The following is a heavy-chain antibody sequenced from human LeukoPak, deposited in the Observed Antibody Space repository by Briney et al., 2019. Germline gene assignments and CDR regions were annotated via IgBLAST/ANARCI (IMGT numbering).Heavy chain of an antibody. J-gene: IGHJ5*02. V-gene: IGHV1-2*06. CDR3: ARHGTSASLRPRFDP. Sequence: ASVKVSCKVSGYTFTGYYLHWVRQAPGQGLEWMGRINPSSGGTNYAQKFQGRVTMTRDTSINTAYLDLSSLRSDDTAVYYCARHGTSASLRPRFDPWGQGTLVTVSS. D-gene: IGHD1-26*01. CDR2: INPSSGGT. CDR1: GYTFTGYY.